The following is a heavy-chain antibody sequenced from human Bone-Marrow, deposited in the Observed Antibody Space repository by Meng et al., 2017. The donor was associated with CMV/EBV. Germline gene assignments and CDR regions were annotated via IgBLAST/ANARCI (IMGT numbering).Heavy chain of an antibody. D-gene: IGHD4-11*01. CDR3: ARAPSWGRKGSNYDGYYYGMDV. J-gene: IGHJ6*02. CDR1: GFTFSSYA. Sequence: GESLKISCAASGFTFSSYAMHWVRQAPGKGLEWVAVISYDGSNKYYADSVKGRFTISRDNSKNTLYLQMNSLRAEDTAVYYCARAPSWGRKGSNYDGYYYGMDVWGQGTTVTVSS. V-gene: IGHV3-30*04. CDR2: ISYDGSNK.